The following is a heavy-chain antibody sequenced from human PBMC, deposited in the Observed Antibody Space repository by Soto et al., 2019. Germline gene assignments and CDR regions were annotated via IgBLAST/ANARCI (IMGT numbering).Heavy chain of an antibody. CDR1: GGSISSSSYS. Sequence: LQLQESGPGLVKPSETLSLTCTVSGGSISSSSYSWGWIRQPPGKGLEWIGSIYYSGSTYYNPSLKSRVTISVDTSKNQFSLKRSSVTAADTAVYYCARPWGYDFWSGYEMDVWGQGTKVIFSS. CDR3: ARPWGYDFWSGYEMDV. D-gene: IGHD3-3*01. J-gene: IGHJ6*02. CDR2: IYYSGST. V-gene: IGHV4-39*01.